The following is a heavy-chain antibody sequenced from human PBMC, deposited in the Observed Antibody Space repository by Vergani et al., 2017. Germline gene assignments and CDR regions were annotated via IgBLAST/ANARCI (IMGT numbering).Heavy chain of an antibody. D-gene: IGHD6-13*01. CDR1: GSTFSSYS. J-gene: IGHJ6*03. CDR3: TTTPYSSSWQKRYYYMDV. Sequence: EVQLVESGGGLVKPGGSLRLSCAASGSTFSSYSMNWVRQAPGKGLEWVSSISSSSSYIYYADSVKGRFTISRDNAKNSLYLQMNSLRAEDTAVYYCTTTPYSSSWQKRYYYMDVWGKGTTVTVSS. V-gene: IGHV3-21*01. CDR2: ISSSSSYI.